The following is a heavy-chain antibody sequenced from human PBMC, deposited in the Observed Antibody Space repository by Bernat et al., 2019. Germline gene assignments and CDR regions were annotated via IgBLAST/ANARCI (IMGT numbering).Heavy chain of an antibody. CDR3: ARDDYYDSSGYKPLDD. CDR2: IYHSGST. Sequence: QVQLQESGPGLVKPSGTLSLTCAVSGGSIRSSNWWSWVRQPPGKGVEWIGEIYHSGSTNDDPSLKSRVTISVDKSKNQFSLKLSSVTAADTAVYYGARDDYYDSSGYKPLDDWGQGTLVTVSS. J-gene: IGHJ4*02. CDR1: GGSIRSSNW. D-gene: IGHD3-22*01. V-gene: IGHV4-4*02.